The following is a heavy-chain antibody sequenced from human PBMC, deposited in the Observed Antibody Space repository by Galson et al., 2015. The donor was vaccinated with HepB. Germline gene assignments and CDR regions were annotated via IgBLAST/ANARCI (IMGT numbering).Heavy chain of an antibody. Sequence: SLRLSCAASGFTFSSYGMHWVRQAPGKGLEWVAVISYDGSNKYYADSVKGRFTISRDNSKNTLYLQMNSLRAEDTAVYYCAKAESPTYYDFWSGFGYWGQGTLVTVSS. V-gene: IGHV3-30*18. J-gene: IGHJ4*02. CDR2: ISYDGSNK. D-gene: IGHD3-3*01. CDR3: AKAESPTYYDFWSGFGY. CDR1: GFTFSSYG.